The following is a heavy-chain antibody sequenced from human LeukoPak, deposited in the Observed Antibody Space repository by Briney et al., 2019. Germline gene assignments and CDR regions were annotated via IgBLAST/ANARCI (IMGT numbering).Heavy chain of an antibody. Sequence: GGSLRLSCAASGFTFSSYGMHWVRQAPGKGLEWVAVIWFDGSNKYYADSVKGRLTISRDNSKNTLYLQMSSLRAEDTAVYYCARGEEHGSGTVHFDYWGQGTLVTVSS. D-gene: IGHD3-10*01. V-gene: IGHV3-33*01. CDR1: GFTFSSYG. J-gene: IGHJ4*02. CDR3: ARGEEHGSGTVHFDY. CDR2: IWFDGSNK.